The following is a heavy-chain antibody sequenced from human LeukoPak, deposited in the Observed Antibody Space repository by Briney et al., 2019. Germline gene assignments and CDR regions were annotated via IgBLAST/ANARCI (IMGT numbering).Heavy chain of an antibody. Sequence: SETLSLTCTVSGGSISSGDYYWSWIRQPAGKGLEWIGRIYSTGSTNYNPSLKSRVTLSVDTSKNQFSLKLSSVTAADTAVYYCARPYSSSWYPFDYWGQGTLVTVSS. CDR1: GGSISSGDYY. D-gene: IGHD6-13*01. J-gene: IGHJ4*02. CDR2: IYSTGST. CDR3: ARPYSSSWYPFDY. V-gene: IGHV4-61*02.